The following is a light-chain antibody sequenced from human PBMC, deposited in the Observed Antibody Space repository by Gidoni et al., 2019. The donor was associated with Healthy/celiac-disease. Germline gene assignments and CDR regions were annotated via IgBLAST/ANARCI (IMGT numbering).Light chain of an antibody. Sequence: DIVMTQAPLSLPVTPGGPASISFRSSQSLLHSNGYNYLDWYLQKPGQSPQLLIYLGSNRASGVPDRFSGSGSGTDFTLKISRVEAEDVGVYYCMQALQTPRTFGGGTKVEIK. V-gene: IGKV2-28*01. CDR3: MQALQTPRT. J-gene: IGKJ4*01. CDR1: QSLLHSNGYNY. CDR2: LGS.